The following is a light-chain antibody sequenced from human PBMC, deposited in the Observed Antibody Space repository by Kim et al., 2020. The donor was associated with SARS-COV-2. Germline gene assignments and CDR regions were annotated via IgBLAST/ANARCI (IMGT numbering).Light chain of an antibody. J-gene: IGKJ2*02. CDR1: QSVSSSY. CDR3: HQYGTSPST. CDR2: GAS. V-gene: IGKV3-20*01. Sequence: EIVLTQSPGTLSVSPGERATLSCRASQSVSSSYLAWYQQKAGQAPRLLIYGASNRATGIPDRFSGSGSATDFTLTISRLESEDFAVYYCHQYGTSPSTFGQGTKLEI.